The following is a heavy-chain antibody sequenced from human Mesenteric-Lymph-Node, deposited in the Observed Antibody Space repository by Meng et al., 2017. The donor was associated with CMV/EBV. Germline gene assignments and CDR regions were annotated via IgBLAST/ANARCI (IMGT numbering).Heavy chain of an antibody. V-gene: IGHV3-21*01. CDR1: GFSFNNYN. J-gene: IGHJ3*02. CDR3: ARDLRGGGGDI. CDR2: ISTIGAYI. Sequence: GGSLRLSCAASGFSFNNYNMNWVRQAPGKGLEWVSSISTIGAYIYYADSVRGRFTISRDNAKNSLYLQMNSLRAEDTAVYYCARDLRGGGGDIWGQGTMVTVSS.